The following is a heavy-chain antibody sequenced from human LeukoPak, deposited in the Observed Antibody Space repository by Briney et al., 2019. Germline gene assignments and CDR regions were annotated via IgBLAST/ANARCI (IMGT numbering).Heavy chain of an antibody. CDR1: GGTFSSYG. Sequence: ASVKVSCKASGGTFSSYGVSWVRQVPGHGLEWMGRIIRMSGTTNYAQNFQGRVTITADKSTRTAYMGLSSLRSDDTAMYYCAGTISSGYYSEYFKEWGQGTLITVSS. V-gene: IGHV1-69*06. CDR2: IIRMSGTT. CDR3: AGTISSGYYSEYFKE. D-gene: IGHD3-22*01. J-gene: IGHJ1*01.